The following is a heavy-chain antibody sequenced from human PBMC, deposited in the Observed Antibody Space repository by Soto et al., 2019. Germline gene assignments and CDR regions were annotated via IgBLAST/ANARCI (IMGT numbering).Heavy chain of an antibody. CDR2: VSGHSRSI. CDR3: AKTYPSRAHTSGWNDWFDP. J-gene: IGHJ5*02. V-gene: IGHV3-23*01. D-gene: IGHD6-19*01. CDR1: GFTLSNYA. Sequence: DVQLLESGGGLVQPGGSLRLTCAASGFTLSNYAMSWVRQAPGKGLEWVSVVSGHSRSIYYADYVRGRFTSSRDNSKNTLYLQMNSLRVEDTAVYHCAKTYPSRAHTSGWNDWFDPWGQGTLVTVSS.